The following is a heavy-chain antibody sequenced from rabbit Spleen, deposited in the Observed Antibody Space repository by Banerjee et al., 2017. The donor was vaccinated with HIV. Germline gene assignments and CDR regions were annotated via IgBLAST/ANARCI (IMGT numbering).Heavy chain of an antibody. Sequence: QEQLEESGGGLVQPEGSLTLTCTASGFTISSSDYMCWVRQAPGKGLEWIGIIYAAKGSTDYASWVNGRFTISSDNAQSTVDLKMTSLTAADTATYFCARAIVPWLGLTRLDLWGQGTLVTVS. J-gene: IGHJ3*01. CDR3: ARAIVPWLGLTRLDL. CDR1: GFTISSSDY. V-gene: IGHV1S43*01. CDR2: IYAAKGST. D-gene: IGHD4-1*01.